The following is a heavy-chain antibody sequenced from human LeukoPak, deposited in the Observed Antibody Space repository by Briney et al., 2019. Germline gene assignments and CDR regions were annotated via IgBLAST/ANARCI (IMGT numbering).Heavy chain of an antibody. CDR3: ARESYGDYYYYMDV. V-gene: IGHV3-30*04. D-gene: IGHD4-17*01. Sequence: AGGSLRLSCAASGFTFSSYAMHWVRQAPGKGLEWVAVISYDGSNKYYADSVKGRFTISRDNSKNTLYLQMSSLRAEDTAVYYCARESYGDYYYYMDVWGKGTTVTVSS. CDR2: ISYDGSNK. J-gene: IGHJ6*03. CDR1: GFTFSSYA.